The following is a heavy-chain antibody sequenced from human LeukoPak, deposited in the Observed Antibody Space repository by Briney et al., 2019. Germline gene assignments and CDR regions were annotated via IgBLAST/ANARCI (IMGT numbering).Heavy chain of an antibody. D-gene: IGHD3-10*01. CDR1: GYTFTSYG. CDR2: MNPNSGNT. Sequence: ASVTVSCKASGYTFTSYGINWVRQATGQGLEWMGWMNPNSGNTGYAQKFQGRVTMTRNTSISTAYMELSSLRSEDTAVYYCAREGCYYGSGSSDWFDPSGQGTLVTVSS. V-gene: IGHV1-8*01. CDR3: AREGCYYGSGSSDWFDP. J-gene: IGHJ5*02.